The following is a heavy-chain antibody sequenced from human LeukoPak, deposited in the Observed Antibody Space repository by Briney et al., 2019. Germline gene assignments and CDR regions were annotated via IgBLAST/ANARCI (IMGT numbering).Heavy chain of an antibody. CDR2: ISYDGSNK. J-gene: IGHJ5*02. Sequence: GRSLRLSCAASGFTFSSYAMHWVRQAPGKGLEWVAVISYDGSNKYYADSVKGRFTISRDNSKTTLYLQMNSLRAEDTAVYYCARDRTNWFDPWGQGTLVTVSS. V-gene: IGHV3-30*01. CDR3: ARDRTNWFDP. CDR1: GFTFSSYA.